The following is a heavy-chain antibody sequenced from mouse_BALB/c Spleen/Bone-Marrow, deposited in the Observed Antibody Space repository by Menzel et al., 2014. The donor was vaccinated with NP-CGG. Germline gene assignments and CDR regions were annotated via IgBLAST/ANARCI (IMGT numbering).Heavy chain of an antibody. V-gene: IGHV1-5*01. D-gene: IGHD1-1*01. CDR1: GYTFTSYW. Sequence: LQQSGTVLARPGASVKMSCKASGYTFTSYWMHWVKQRPGQGLEWVGAIYPGNSDTSYNQKFKGKAKLTAVTSTSTAYMELSSLTNEDSAVYYCTRVYYYGSAWFAYWGQGTLVTVSA. J-gene: IGHJ3*01. CDR2: IYPGNSDT. CDR3: TRVYYYGSAWFAY.